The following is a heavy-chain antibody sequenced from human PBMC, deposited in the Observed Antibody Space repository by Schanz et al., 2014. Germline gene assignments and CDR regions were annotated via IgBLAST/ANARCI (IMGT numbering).Heavy chain of an antibody. J-gene: IGHJ2*01. V-gene: IGHV4-61*02. CDR3: ARDTTWRLDL. CDR2: VFPNGIT. D-gene: IGHD1-1*01. Sequence: QVQLQESGPGLVKPSQTLSLTCSVSGGSISSGSYYWNWIRQPAGKGLEWVGRVFPNGITNYNPSLKSRVTISRDPSKNQFSLTLTSLTAADTAVYYCARDTTWRLDLWGRGTLVTVSS. CDR1: GGSISSGSYY.